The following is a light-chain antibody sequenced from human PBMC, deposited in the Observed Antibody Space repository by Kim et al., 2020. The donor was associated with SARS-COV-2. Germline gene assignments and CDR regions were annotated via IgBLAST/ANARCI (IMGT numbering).Light chain of an antibody. Sequence: SVSPGQTARITCSGDVLAKKYARWFQQKPGQALVLVIYKDSERPSGIPERFSGSSSGTTVTLTISGAQVEDEADYYCYSAADNNPSFGGGTQLTVL. CDR1: VLAKKY. CDR2: KDS. V-gene: IGLV3-27*01. J-gene: IGLJ2*01. CDR3: YSAADNNPS.